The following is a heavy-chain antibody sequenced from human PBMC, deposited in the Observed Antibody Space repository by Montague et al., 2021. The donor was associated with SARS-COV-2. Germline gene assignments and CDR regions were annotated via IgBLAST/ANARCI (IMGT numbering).Heavy chain of an antibody. CDR3: AGEVAGGHGDCNDY. CDR1: GFAFSSYE. V-gene: IGHV3-48*03. Sequence: SLRLSCAASGFAFSSYEMNWVRQAPGKGLEWIAYISSSGGSIKYADFMMGRFTISRDNARNSLYLQMNSLRDDDTAVYYCAGEVAGGHGDCNDYWGQGTLVTVSS. CDR2: ISSSGGSI. D-gene: IGHD2-21*02. J-gene: IGHJ4*02.